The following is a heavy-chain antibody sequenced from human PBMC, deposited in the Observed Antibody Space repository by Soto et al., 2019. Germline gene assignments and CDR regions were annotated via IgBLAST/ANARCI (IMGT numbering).Heavy chain of an antibody. Sequence: QVQLVQSGAEVKKPGSSVKVSCKASGGTFSSYAISWVRQAPGQGLEWMGGIIPIFGTANYAQKFQGRVTITADESTSNAYMELSSLRSEDTAVYYCARDLGYYYDRSGYWDYWGQGTLVTVSS. D-gene: IGHD3-22*01. CDR1: GGTFSSYA. J-gene: IGHJ4*02. CDR3: ARDLGYYYDRSGYWDY. V-gene: IGHV1-69*01. CDR2: IIPIFGTA.